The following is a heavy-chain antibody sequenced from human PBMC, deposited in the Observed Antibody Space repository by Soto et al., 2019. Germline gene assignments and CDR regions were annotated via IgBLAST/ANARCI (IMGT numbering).Heavy chain of an antibody. V-gene: IGHV1-8*02. Sequence: GASVKVSCKASGYTFTSYGISWVRQAPGQGFEWTGWMNPNSGNTGYAQKFQGRVTMTRNTSISTAYMELSSLRSEDTAVYYCARSSGWYYVYYYYYMDVWGKGTTVTVSS. J-gene: IGHJ6*03. CDR1: GYTFTSYG. D-gene: IGHD6-19*01. CDR3: ARSSGWYYVYYYYYMDV. CDR2: MNPNSGNT.